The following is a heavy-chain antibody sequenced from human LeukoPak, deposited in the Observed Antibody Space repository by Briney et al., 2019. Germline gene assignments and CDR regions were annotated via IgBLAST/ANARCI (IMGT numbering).Heavy chain of an antibody. V-gene: IGHV3-21*01. D-gene: IGHD6-6*01. Sequence: GGSLRLSCAASGFTFSSYSMNWVRQAPGKGLEWVSSISSSSSYIYYADSVKGRFTISRDNAKNSLYLQMNSLRAQDTAVYYCARGRHSSSETDCWGQGTLVTVSS. CDR1: GFTFSSYS. CDR2: ISSSSSYI. CDR3: ARGRHSSSETDC. J-gene: IGHJ4*02.